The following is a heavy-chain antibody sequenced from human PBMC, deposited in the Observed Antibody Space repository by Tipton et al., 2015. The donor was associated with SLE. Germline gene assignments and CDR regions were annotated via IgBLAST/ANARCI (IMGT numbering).Heavy chain of an antibody. J-gene: IGHJ2*01. CDR2: INHSGST. CDR1: GGSFSGYY. D-gene: IGHD5-18*01. V-gene: IGHV4-34*01. Sequence: LRLSCAVYGGSFSGYYWSWIRQPPGKGLEWIGEINHSGSTNYNPSPKSRVTISVDTSKNQFSLKLSSVTAADTAVYYCARGYSYPSYFDLWGRGTLVTVSS. CDR3: ARGYSYPSYFDL.